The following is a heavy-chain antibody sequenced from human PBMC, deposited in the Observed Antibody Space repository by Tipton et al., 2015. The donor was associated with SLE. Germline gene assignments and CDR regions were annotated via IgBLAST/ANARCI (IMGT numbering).Heavy chain of an antibody. CDR2: VYHSGST. CDR1: GGSIRTSSNF. Sequence: TLSLTCTVSGGSIRTSSNFWAWIRQPPGKRPEWIGNVYHSGSTYYNPSLKRRVTILVETSKNQFSLRLLPVTAADTAVYYCARALGGRCSGGNCYSLFDPWGQGTLVTVSS. V-gene: IGHV4-39*07. J-gene: IGHJ5*02. CDR3: ARALGGRCSGGNCYSLFDP. D-gene: IGHD2-15*01.